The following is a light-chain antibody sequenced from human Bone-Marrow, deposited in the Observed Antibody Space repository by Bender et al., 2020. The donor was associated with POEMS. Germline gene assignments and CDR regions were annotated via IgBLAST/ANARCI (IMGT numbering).Light chain of an antibody. Sequence: KFLLTQPHSVSESPGRTVTLSCSGSSGNIGDSYVQWYQQRPGSAPLTVIYEDDRRPPGVPDRFSASIDTSSNSASLTISGLTTEDEADYYCQSYEDNNWVFGGGTKLTVL. V-gene: IGLV6-57*02. CDR2: EDD. CDR3: QSYEDNNWV. CDR1: SGNIGDSY. J-gene: IGLJ3*02.